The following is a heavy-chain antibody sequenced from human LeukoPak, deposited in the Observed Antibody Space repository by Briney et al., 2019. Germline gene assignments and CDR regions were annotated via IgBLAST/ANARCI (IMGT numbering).Heavy chain of an antibody. CDR2: IYYSGAI. D-gene: IGHD4-23*01. CDR3: ARDYEETTVDNPGGWFDP. V-gene: IGHV4-59*01. Sequence: SETLSLTCTVSGDSMRSYFWSWIRQPPGKGLEWIGYIYYSGAINYNPSLKSRVTISVDTSKNQFSLRLSSVTAADTAVYYCARDYEETTVDNPGGWFDPWGQGTLVTVSS. J-gene: IGHJ5*02. CDR1: GDSMRSYF.